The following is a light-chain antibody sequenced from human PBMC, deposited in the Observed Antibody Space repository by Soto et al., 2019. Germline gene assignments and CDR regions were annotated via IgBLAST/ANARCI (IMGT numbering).Light chain of an antibody. V-gene: IGLV2-14*01. Sequence: QSALTQPASVSASPGQSITISCTGTRSDVGGYNYVSWYQQHPGKAPKLMIYEVSNRPSGVSNRFSGSKSGNTASLSISGLQAEDEADYYCRSYTSSSTQAFGTGTKLTVL. CDR1: RSDVGGYNY. J-gene: IGLJ1*01. CDR2: EVS. CDR3: RSYTSSSTQA.